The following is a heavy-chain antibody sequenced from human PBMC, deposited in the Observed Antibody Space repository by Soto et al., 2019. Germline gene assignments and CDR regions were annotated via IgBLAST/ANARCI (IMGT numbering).Heavy chain of an antibody. CDR1: GFTFSSYG. CDR2: ISYDGSNK. V-gene: IGHV3-30*18. Sequence: GGSLRLSCAASGFTFSSYGMHWVRQAPGQGLEWVAVISYDGSNKKYVDSVKGRFSISRDNSKNTVYLQMNSLRAEDSGVYYCAKDPLLDYWSQGTLVTVSS. D-gene: IGHD2-15*01. CDR3: AKDPLLDY. J-gene: IGHJ4*02.